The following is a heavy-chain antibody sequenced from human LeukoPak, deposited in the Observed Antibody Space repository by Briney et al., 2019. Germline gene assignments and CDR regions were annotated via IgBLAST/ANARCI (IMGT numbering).Heavy chain of an antibody. V-gene: IGHV1-2*02. CDR3: ARVPAFGGWYVDFDY. Sequence: ASVKVSCKASGYTFTGYYMHWVRQAPGQGLEWMGWINPNSGGTNYAQKFQGRVTMTRDTSISTAYMELSRLRSDDTAVYYCARVPAFGGWYVDFDYWGQGTLVTASS. J-gene: IGHJ4*02. CDR2: INPNSGGT. CDR1: GYTFTGYY. D-gene: IGHD6-19*01.